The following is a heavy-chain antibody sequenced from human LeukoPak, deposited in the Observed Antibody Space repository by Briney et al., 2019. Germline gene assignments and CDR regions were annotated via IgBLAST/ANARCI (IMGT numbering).Heavy chain of an antibody. CDR3: ARGRRERLVRTSYNWFDP. V-gene: IGHV4-34*01. D-gene: IGHD1-1*01. CDR1: GGSFSGFY. Sequence: PSETLSLTCAVYGGSFSGFYWSWIRQPPGKGLEWIGDINHSGSTNYNPSLKSRVTISLDKPKNQLSLKVSSVTAADTAVYYCARGRRERLVRTSYNWFDPWGQGTMVTVSS. J-gene: IGHJ5*02. CDR2: INHSGST.